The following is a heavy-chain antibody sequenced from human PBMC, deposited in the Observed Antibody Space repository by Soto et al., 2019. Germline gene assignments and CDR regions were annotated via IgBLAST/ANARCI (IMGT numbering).Heavy chain of an antibody. CDR3: AKRRGEGFFDF. Sequence: PVGSLRLSCAASGFTFSAYVMAWVRQAPGKGLEWVSAIGGRDGTTYYADSVKGRFTISRDNSKNTLYLQMNILRTEDTAVFYCAKRRGEGFFDFWGQGTPVTVSS. J-gene: IGHJ4*02. V-gene: IGHV3-23*01. CDR2: IGGRDGTT. CDR1: GFTFSAYV. D-gene: IGHD3-16*01.